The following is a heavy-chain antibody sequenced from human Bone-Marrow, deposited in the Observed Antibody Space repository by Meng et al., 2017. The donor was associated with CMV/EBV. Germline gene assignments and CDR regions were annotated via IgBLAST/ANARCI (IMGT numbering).Heavy chain of an antibody. CDR2: IRWNGDTT. CDR3: AKVIHLGYCSSTSCYSNYYYYGKDV. V-gene: IGHV3-20*04. Sequence: GGSLRLSCAASGFTFDDYGMTWVRQAPGKGLEWVSGIRWNGDTTAYRDSVKGRFTISRDNSKNTLYLQMNSLRAEDTAVYYCAKVIHLGYCSSTSCYSNYYYYGKDVWGQGTTVTVSS. D-gene: IGHD2-2*01. J-gene: IGHJ6*02. CDR1: GFTFDDYG.